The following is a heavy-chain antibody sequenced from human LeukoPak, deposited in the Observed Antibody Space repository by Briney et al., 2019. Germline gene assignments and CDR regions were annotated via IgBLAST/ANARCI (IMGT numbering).Heavy chain of an antibody. CDR2: INVDGSDT. V-gene: IGHV3-74*01. Sequence: PGGSLRLSCAASGFTFDDYGMSWVRQPPGKGLLWVSHINVDGSDTDYADSVKGRFTISRDNARNTLYLQMDSLRVEDTAVYYCVRDGTGYPPFDLWGQGNLVTVSS. D-gene: IGHD1-1*01. CDR1: GFTFDDYG. J-gene: IGHJ5*02. CDR3: VRDGTGYPPFDL.